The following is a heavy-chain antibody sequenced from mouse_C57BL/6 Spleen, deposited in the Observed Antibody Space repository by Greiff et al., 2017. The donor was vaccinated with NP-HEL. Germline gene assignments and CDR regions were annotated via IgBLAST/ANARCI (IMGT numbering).Heavy chain of an antibody. D-gene: IGHD1-1*01. CDR1: GFTFSDYG. V-gene: IGHV5-17*01. Sequence: DVMLVESGGGLVKPGGSLKLSCAASGFTFSDYGMHWVRQAPEKGLEWVAYISSGSSTIYYADTVKGRFTISRDNAKNTLFLQMTSLRSEDTAVYYCARGITTDAMDYWGQGTSGTVSS. J-gene: IGHJ4*01. CDR2: ISSGSSTI. CDR3: ARGITTDAMDY.